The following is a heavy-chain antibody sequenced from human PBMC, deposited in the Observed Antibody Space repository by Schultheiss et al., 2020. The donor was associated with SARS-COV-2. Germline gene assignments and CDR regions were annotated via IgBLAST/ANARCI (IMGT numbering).Heavy chain of an antibody. Sequence: GESLKISCAASGFTLSSYWMHWVRRPPGKGLVWVSRIDSDGSNTAYADSVKGRFTISRDKAKNTLYLQMNSLRVEDTAVYYCVRSSGRPDYWGQGTLVTVSS. CDR1: GFTLSSYW. CDR2: IDSDGSNT. J-gene: IGHJ4*02. CDR3: VRSSGRPDY. V-gene: IGHV3-74*01. D-gene: IGHD6-19*01.